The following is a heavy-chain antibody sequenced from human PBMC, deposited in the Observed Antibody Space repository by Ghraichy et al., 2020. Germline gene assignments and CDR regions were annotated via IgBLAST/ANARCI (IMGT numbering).Heavy chain of an antibody. D-gene: IGHD6-25*01. Sequence: GESLNISCAASGLTFSNYAMSWVRQAPGKGLDWVSTISGSDGSTYYADSVKGRFTISRDNSKSTLYLQMNSLRAEDTAVYYCAKGRVAARGAFDIWGQGTMVTVSS. J-gene: IGHJ3*02. CDR2: ISGSDGST. V-gene: IGHV3-23*01. CDR3: AKGRVAARGAFDI. CDR1: GLTFSNYA.